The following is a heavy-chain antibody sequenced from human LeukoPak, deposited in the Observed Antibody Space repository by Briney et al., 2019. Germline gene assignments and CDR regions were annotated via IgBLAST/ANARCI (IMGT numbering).Heavy chain of an antibody. CDR3: ARDPLPYCTSTSCSYFDY. CDR2: ISAYNGNT. J-gene: IGHJ4*02. CDR1: GYTFTAYG. D-gene: IGHD2-2*01. V-gene: IGHV1-18*01. Sequence: WASVKVSCKASGYTFTAYGISWVRQAPGQGLEWMGWISAYNGNTNYAQKLQGRVTMTTDTSTSTAYMELRSLRSDDTAVYYCARDPLPYCTSTSCSYFDYWGQGTLVTVSS.